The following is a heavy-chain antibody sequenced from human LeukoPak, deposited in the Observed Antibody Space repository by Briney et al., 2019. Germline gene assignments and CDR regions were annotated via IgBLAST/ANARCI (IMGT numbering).Heavy chain of an antibody. V-gene: IGHV3-21*01. CDR1: GFTFSSYS. Sequence: RGSLRLSCAASGFTFSSYSMNWVRQAPGKGLEWVSSISSSSSYIYYADSVKGRFTISRDNAKNSLYLQMNSLRAEDTAVYYCARSLRFLEWLLDYWGQGTLSPSPQ. CDR2: ISSSSSYI. J-gene: IGHJ4*02. D-gene: IGHD3-3*01. CDR3: ARSLRFLEWLLDY.